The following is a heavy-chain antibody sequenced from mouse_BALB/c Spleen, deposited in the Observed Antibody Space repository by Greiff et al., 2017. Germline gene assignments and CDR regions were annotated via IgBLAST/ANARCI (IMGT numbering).Heavy chain of an antibody. J-gene: IGHJ3*01. Sequence: VMLVESGPGLVAPSQSLSITCTVSGFSLTSYGVHWVRQPPGKGLEWLGVIWAGGSTNYNSALMSRLSISKDNSKSQVFLKMNSLQTDDTAMYYCARDDDGYYDWFAYWGQGTLVTVSA. D-gene: IGHD2-3*01. CDR3: ARDDDGYYDWFAY. V-gene: IGHV2-9*02. CDR1: GFSLTSYG. CDR2: IWAGGST.